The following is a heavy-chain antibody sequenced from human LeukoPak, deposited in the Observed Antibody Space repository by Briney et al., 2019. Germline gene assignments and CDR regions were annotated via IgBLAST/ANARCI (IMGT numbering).Heavy chain of an antibody. CDR2: ISSDGTNK. J-gene: IGHJ4*02. CDR3: AKAGGAHGWYSEGPFDC. V-gene: IGHV3-30*18. Sequence: PGRSLRLSCAASGXTFRSYGMHWVRQAPGKGLEWVAVISSDGTNKYYADSVKGRFTISRDNSQNTLWLQMNSPRAEDTAMYYCAKAGGAHGWYSEGPFDCWGQGTLVTVSS. D-gene: IGHD6-19*01. CDR1: GXTFRSYG.